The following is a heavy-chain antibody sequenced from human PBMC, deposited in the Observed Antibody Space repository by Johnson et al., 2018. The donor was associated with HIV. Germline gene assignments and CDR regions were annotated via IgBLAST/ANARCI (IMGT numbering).Heavy chain of an antibody. CDR2: TRNNANSYTT. CDR3: ARDRAWNYEGAFDI. Sequence: PLVESGGGLVQPGGSLRLSCAASGFTFSDHYMAWVRPAPGKGLEWVGRTRNNANSYTTDYATPVKGRFTISRDDSKNSLYLPMNSLKTEGTAVYYCARDRAWNYEGAFDIWGQGTMVTVSS. CDR1: GFTFSDHY. D-gene: IGHD1-7*01. J-gene: IGHJ3*02. V-gene: IGHV3-72*01.